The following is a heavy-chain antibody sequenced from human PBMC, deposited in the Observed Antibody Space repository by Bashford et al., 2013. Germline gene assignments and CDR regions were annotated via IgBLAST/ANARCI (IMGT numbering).Heavy chain of an antibody. CDR1: GGSVQWLL. Sequence: SSETLSLTCAVYGGSVQWLLLELDPPAPRKGLEWIGEINHSGSTNYNPSLKSRVTISVDTSKNQFSLKLSSVTAADTAVYYCARGHSLCSGGSCYSALFFDYWGQGTLVTVSS. D-gene: IGHD2-15*01. CDR2: INHSGST. CDR3: ARGHSLCSGGSCYSALFFDY. J-gene: IGHJ4*02. V-gene: IGHV4-34*01.